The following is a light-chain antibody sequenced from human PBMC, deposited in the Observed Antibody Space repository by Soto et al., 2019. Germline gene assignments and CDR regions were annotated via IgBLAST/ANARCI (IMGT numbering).Light chain of an antibody. CDR3: SSYTSSSTLYV. CDR2: DVS. CDR1: SSDVGRYKL. V-gene: IGLV2-14*01. Sequence: QSALTQPASVSGSPGQSITISCIGTSSDVGRYKLVSWYQQHPGKAPKLMIYDVSNRPSGVSNRFSGSKSGNTASLTISGLQAEDEADYYCSSYTSSSTLYVFGTGTKLTVL. J-gene: IGLJ1*01.